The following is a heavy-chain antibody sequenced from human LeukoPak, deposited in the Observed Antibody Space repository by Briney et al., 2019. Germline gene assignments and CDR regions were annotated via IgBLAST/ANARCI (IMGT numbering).Heavy chain of an antibody. V-gene: IGHV4-59*01. J-gene: IGHJ4*02. Sequence: SETLSLTCSVSGGSITGYSWSWIRQPPGKGLEWIGYIYYSGDTYYNASLKSRVSFSVDTSQKQFSLKLKSVTAADTAVYYCARVGPAGSDYWGQGTLVTVSS. CDR2: IYYSGDT. CDR1: GGSITGYS. CDR3: ARVGPAGSDY.